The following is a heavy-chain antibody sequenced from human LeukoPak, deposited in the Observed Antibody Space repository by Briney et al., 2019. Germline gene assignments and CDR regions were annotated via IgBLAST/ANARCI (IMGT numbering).Heavy chain of an antibody. Sequence: GGSLRLSCAASGFTFSSYGMHWVRQAPGKGLEWVAFIRYDGSNKYYADSVKGRFTISRDNSKNTLYLQMNSLRAEDTAVYYCARVISGYDYVSLSPWFDPWGQGTLVTVSS. CDR1: GFTFSSYG. V-gene: IGHV3-30*02. CDR2: IRYDGSNK. D-gene: IGHD5-12*01. J-gene: IGHJ5*02. CDR3: ARVISGYDYVSLSPWFDP.